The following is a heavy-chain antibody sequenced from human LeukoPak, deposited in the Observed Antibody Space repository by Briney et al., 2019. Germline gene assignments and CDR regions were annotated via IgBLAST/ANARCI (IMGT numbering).Heavy chain of an antibody. Sequence: PGGSLRLSCAASGFTFDTYNFNWVRQAPGKGLEWVATIRGYSSYRHYGDSVKGRFTISRDDAERSVYLQMDNVRVEDTAVYFCTRYSEVYYYVDVWGTGTTVTVSS. V-gene: IGHV3-21*01. J-gene: IGHJ6*03. CDR1: GFTFDTYN. CDR3: TRYSEVYYYVDV. D-gene: IGHD2-21*01. CDR2: IRGYSSYR.